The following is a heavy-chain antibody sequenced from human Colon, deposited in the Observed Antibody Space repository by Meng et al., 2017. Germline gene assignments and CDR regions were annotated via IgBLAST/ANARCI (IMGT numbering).Heavy chain of an antibody. V-gene: IGHV3-15*01. D-gene: IGHD2/OR15-2a*01. J-gene: IGHJ4*02. Sequence: EVQLEESGGGLVQPWGSLRLSCAASGFTFPTAWMTWVRRTPGRGLEWVGRIKSNNDGGTTDYAAPVKGRFTISRDDSKSTLYLQMNSLKIEDTAMYYCGTDIYDWGQGTLVTVSS. CDR2: IKSNNDGGTT. CDR1: GFTFPTAW. CDR3: GTDIYD.